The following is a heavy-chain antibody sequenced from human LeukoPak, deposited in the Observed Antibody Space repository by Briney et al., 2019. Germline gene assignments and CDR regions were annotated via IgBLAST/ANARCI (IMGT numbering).Heavy chain of an antibody. D-gene: IGHD5-12*01. CDR1: GFTFSNYW. CDR2: INQDGSEE. V-gene: IGHV3-7*01. Sequence: GGSLRLSCAASGFTFSNYWMHWVRQAPGKGLEWVAHINQDGSEEHYMDSVKARFTISRDNAKNSLSLQMNSLRAEDTAVYYCVRDGGVSGYDLLDYWGQGTLVTVSS. J-gene: IGHJ4*02. CDR3: VRDGGVSGYDLLDY.